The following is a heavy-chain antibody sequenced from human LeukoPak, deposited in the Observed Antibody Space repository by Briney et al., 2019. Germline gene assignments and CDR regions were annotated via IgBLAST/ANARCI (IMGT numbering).Heavy chain of an antibody. CDR1: GDSVSSNSAA. CDR2: TYYRHKWYN. CDR3: AREERSGWDSVLYGMDV. D-gene: IGHD6-19*01. V-gene: IGHV6-1*01. Sequence: SQTLSLTCAISGDSVSSNSAAWNWIRQSPSRGLEWLGRTYYRHKWYNDYAVSVKSRITINPDTSKNQFSLQLNSMTPEDTAVYYCAREERSGWDSVLYGMDVWGQGTTVTVSS. J-gene: IGHJ6*02.